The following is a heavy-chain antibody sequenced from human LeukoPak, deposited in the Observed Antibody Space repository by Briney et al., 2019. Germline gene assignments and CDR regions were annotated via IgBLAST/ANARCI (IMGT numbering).Heavy chain of an antibody. J-gene: IGHJ5*02. CDR3: ARARPYAVVVAAIGWFDP. Sequence: SETLSLTCTVSGGSISSSSYNWGWIHQPPGKGLEWIGSVYYSRSTYYNPSLKSRVTISVDTSKNQFSLKLSSVTAADTAVYYCARARPYAVVVAAIGWFDPWGQGTLVTVSS. CDR1: GGSISSSSYN. V-gene: IGHV4-39*07. CDR2: VYYSRST. D-gene: IGHD2-15*01.